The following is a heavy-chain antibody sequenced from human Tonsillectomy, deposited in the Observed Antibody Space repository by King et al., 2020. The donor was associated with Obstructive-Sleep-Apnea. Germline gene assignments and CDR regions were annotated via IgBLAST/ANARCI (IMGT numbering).Heavy chain of an antibody. Sequence: QLQESGPGLVKPSETLSLTCTVSVGSISSSSYYWGWIRQPPGKGLEWIGSIYYSGSTYYNPSLKSRVTISVDTSKNQFSLKLISVTAADTAVYYCAGEEASFGGATFTRSYYYYYGMDVWGQGTTVTVSS. CDR2: IYYSGST. J-gene: IGHJ6*02. D-gene: IGHD3-16*01. CDR3: AGEEASFGGATFTRSYYYYYGMDV. CDR1: VGSISSSSYY. V-gene: IGHV4-39*07.